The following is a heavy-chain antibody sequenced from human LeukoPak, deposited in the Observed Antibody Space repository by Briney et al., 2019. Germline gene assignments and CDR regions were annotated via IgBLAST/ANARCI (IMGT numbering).Heavy chain of an antibody. V-gene: IGHV4-38-2*02. CDR3: ARNYGGPFDY. CDR2: IYHSGST. CDR1: GYSISSGYY. Sequence: SETLSLTCTVSGYSISSGYYWGWIRQPPGKGLEWIGSIYHSGSTYYNPSLKSRVTISVDTSKNQFSLKLSSVTAADTAVYYCARNYGGPFDYWGQGTLVTVSS. D-gene: IGHD4-23*01. J-gene: IGHJ4*02.